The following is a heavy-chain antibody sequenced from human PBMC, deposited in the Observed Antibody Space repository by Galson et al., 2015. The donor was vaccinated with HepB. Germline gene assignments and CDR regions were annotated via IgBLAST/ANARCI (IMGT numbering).Heavy chain of an antibody. CDR2: IGISESST. J-gene: IGHJ4*02. CDR1: GFTFRSFA. Sequence: SLRLSYAASGFTFRSFAMHWVRQAPGKGPEFVSGIGISESSTHYTDSVKGRFSISRDNTKNTLYLQMSSLRLEDTAVYYCVRWTSQHSGYDEWGQGTQVTVSS. CDR3: VRWTSQHSGYDE. D-gene: IGHD5-12*01. V-gene: IGHV3-64D*06.